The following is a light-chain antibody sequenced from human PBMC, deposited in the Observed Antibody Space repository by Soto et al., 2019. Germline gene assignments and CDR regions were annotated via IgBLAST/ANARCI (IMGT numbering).Light chain of an antibody. CDR1: QSVSRY. CDR2: TAS. Sequence: EIVLTQSPATLSLSPGERATLSCRASQSVSRYLAWYQQKPGQAPRLLIYTASRRATGIPDRFSGSGSGTDFTLTISRLEPEDSAVYYCQQYNSWPLTFGGGTKVDIK. V-gene: IGKV3-11*01. J-gene: IGKJ4*01. CDR3: QQYNSWPLT.